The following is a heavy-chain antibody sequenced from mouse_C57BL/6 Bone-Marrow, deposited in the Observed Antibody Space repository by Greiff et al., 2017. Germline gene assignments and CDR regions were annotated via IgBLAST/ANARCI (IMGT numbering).Heavy chain of an antibody. J-gene: IGHJ1*03. CDR1: GYTFTSYD. V-gene: IGHV1-85*01. Sequence: QVQLKESGPELVKPGASVKLSCKASGYTFTSYDINWVKQRPGQGLEWIGWIYPRDGSTKYNEKFKGKATLTVDTSSSTAFMELHSLAAEDSAVSFCARLEVDRSSRYWYFDVWGKGTTVTVSS. D-gene: IGHD1-1*01. CDR3: ARLEVDRSSRYWYFDV. CDR2: IYPRDGST.